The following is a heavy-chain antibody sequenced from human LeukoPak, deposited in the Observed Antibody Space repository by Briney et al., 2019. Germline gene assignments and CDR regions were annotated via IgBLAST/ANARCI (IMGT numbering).Heavy chain of an antibody. CDR1: GFTFSNAW. V-gene: IGHV3-15*01. D-gene: IGHD3-3*01. J-gene: IGHJ4*02. Sequence: GGSLRLSCAASGFTFSNAWMSWVRQAPGKGLEWVGRIKSKTDGGTTDYAAPVKGRFTISRDDSKNTLYLQMNSLKTEDTAVYYCTTDVTIFGVVIDYRGQGTLVTVSS. CDR2: IKSKTDGGTT. CDR3: TTDVTIFGVVIDY.